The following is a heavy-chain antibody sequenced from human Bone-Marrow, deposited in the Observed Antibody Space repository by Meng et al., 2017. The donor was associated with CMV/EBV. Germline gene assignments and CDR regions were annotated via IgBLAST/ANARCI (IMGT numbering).Heavy chain of an antibody. J-gene: IGHJ4*02. D-gene: IGHD1-7*01. Sequence: SVKVSCKASGGSFSSYTVSWVRQAAGQGFEWMGRIVPVLVKANYAQKFQGKVTITADKSTNTIYMELTSLRSEDTAIYYCARGENWSYEGTWIYWSQGTLVTGYS. CDR1: GGSFSSYT. CDR3: ARGENWSYEGTWIY. V-gene: IGHV1-69*08. CDR2: IVPVLVKA.